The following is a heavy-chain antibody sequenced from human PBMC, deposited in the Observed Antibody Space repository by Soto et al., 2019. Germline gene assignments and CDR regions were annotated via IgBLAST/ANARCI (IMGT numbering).Heavy chain of an antibody. Sequence: QAQVVQSGAEVRKPGSSVKLSCKASEGTFNSYAIAWVRQAPGQGLEWMGGIIPYYNTLNYAQKFQDRVTITADDSTNTAYMQLSSLRSDDTAVYFCGSGASRWYLYVFDSWAQGTLVTVPS. J-gene: IGHJ4*02. V-gene: IGHV1-69*01. D-gene: IGHD6-13*01. CDR2: IIPYYNTL. CDR1: EGTFNSYA. CDR3: GSGASRWYLYVFDS.